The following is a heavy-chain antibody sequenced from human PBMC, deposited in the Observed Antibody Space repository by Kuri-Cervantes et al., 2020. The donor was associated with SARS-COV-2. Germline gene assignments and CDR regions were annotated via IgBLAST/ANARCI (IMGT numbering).Heavy chain of an antibody. CDR3: ARDGQYYYDSSGYYSDWYFDL. D-gene: IGHD3-22*01. J-gene: IGHJ2*01. V-gene: IGHV3-13*04. CDR1: GFTFSSYD. Sequence: GESLKISCAASGFTFSSYDMHWVRQATGKGLEWGSAIGTAGDTYYPGSVKGRFTISRENAKNSLYLQMNSLRAGDTAVYYCARDGQYYYDSSGYYSDWYFDLWGRGTLVTVSS. CDR2: IGTAGDT.